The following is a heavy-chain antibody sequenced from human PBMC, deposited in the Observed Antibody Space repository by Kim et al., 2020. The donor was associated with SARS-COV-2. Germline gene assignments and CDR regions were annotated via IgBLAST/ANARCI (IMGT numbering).Heavy chain of an antibody. D-gene: IGHD1-26*01. CDR2: IYPGDSDT. CDR3: ARGGTLEPYYYYYYGMDV. Sequence: GESLKISCKGSGYSFTSYWIGWVRQMPGKGLEWMGIIYPGDSDTRYSPSFQGQVTISADKSISTAYLQWSSLKASDTAMYYCARGGTLEPYYYYYYGMDVWGQGTTVTVSS. V-gene: IGHV5-51*01. J-gene: IGHJ6*02. CDR1: GYSFTSYW.